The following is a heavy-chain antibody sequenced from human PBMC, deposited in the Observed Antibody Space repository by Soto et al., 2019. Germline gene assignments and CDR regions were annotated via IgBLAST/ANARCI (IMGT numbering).Heavy chain of an antibody. CDR1: GGSISSGGYY. V-gene: IGHV4-31*03. Sequence: QVQLQESGPGLVKPSQTLSLTCTVSGGSISSGGYYWSWIRQHPGKGLEWIGYIYYSGSTYYNPSLKSRVTISVDTSKIQFSLKLSSVTAADTAVYYCARDRSGSSVFYYYYMDVWGKGTTVTVSS. CDR3: ARDRSGSSVFYYYYMDV. CDR2: IYYSGST. J-gene: IGHJ6*03. D-gene: IGHD6-6*01.